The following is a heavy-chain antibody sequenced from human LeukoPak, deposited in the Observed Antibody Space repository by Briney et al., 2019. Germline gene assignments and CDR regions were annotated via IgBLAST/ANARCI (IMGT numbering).Heavy chain of an antibody. CDR1: GFTFRDAG. J-gene: IGHJ4*02. V-gene: IGHV3-73*01. D-gene: IGHD2-2*01. CDR2: IRSKANSYAT. CDR3: TRRYGYSSTSWDY. Sequence: PGGSLKLSCAASGFTFRDAGIHWVRQASGKGLEWVGRIRSKANSYATGYAASVKGRFIISRDDSKNTAYLQMNSLKTEDTAVYYCTRRYGYSSTSWDYWGQGTLVTVSS.